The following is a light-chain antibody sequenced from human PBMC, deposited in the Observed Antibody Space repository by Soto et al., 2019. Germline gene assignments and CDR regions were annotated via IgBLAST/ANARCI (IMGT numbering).Light chain of an antibody. V-gene: IGKV3-15*01. CDR3: QQYKTRGP. Sequence: EIVMTQSPATLSVSPGERATLSCRASQSVSSNLAWYQQKPGQAPRLLIYGASTRATGIPARFSGSGSGTEFTLTISSLQSEDFAVYYCQQYKTRGPFGQGTKVDIK. J-gene: IGKJ1*01. CDR2: GAS. CDR1: QSVSSN.